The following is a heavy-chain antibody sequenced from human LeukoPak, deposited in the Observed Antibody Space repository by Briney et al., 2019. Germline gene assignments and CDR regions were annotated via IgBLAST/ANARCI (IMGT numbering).Heavy chain of an antibody. Sequence: GGSLRLSCAASGFTVSSNYMSWVRQAPGKGLEWVSVIYSGGSTYYADSVKGRLTISRDNSKNTLYLQMNSLRAEDTAVYYCAKALGTTVTKNPLDYWGQGTLVTVSS. CDR2: IYSGGST. CDR1: GFTVSSNY. J-gene: IGHJ4*02. CDR3: AKALGTTVTKNPLDY. V-gene: IGHV3-53*01. D-gene: IGHD4-17*01.